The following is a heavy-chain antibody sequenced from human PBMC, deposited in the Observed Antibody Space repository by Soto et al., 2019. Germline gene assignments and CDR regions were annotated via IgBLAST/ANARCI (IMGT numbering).Heavy chain of an antibody. CDR3: ARGPSYSDSYFDH. J-gene: IGHJ4*02. CDR2: ISYDGNNK. CDR1: EFTFSNYA. V-gene: IGHV3-30*03. Sequence: GGSLRLSCAASEFTFSNYAMHWVRQAPGKGLQWLAVISYDGNNKYYADSVEGRFTISRDNSKNTVYLQMNSLRLEDTAVYYCARGPSYSDSYFDHWSRGTLVTVSS. D-gene: IGHD4-17*01.